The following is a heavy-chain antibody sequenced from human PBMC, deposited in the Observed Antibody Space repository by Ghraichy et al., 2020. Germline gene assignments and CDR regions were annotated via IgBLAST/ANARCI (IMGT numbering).Heavy chain of an antibody. CDR2: INHSGST. Sequence: SETLSLTCAVYGGSFSGYYWSWIRQPPGKGLEWIGEINHSGSTNYNPSLKSRVTISVDTSKNQFSLKLSSVTAADTAVYYCAREALHLRGAAGLPGEFDYWGQGTLVTVSS. J-gene: IGHJ4*02. CDR3: AREALHLRGAAGLPGEFDY. D-gene: IGHD6-13*01. CDR1: GGSFSGYY. V-gene: IGHV4-34*01.